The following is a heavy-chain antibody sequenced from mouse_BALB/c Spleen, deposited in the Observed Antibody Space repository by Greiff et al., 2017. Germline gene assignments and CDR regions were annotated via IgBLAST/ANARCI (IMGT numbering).Heavy chain of an antibody. Sequence: VQLKQSGPELVKPGASVKVSCKASGYSFTDYNMYWVKQSHGKSLEWIGYIDPYNGGTSYNQKFKGKATLTADKSSSTAYMQLSSLTSGDSAVYYCARPYDYDVPFAYWGQGTLVTVSA. CDR3: ARPYDYDVPFAY. V-gene: IGHV1S135*01. CDR1: GYSFTDYN. J-gene: IGHJ3*01. CDR2: IDPYNGGT. D-gene: IGHD2-4*01.